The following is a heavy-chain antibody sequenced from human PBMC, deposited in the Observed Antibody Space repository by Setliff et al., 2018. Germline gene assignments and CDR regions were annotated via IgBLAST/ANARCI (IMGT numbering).Heavy chain of an antibody. J-gene: IGHJ4*02. CDR1: GGTFTYYY. CDR2: INHSGTT. D-gene: IGHD3-22*01. Sequence: SETLSLTCAASGGTFTYYYWTWIRQAPGKGLEWIGEINHSGTTNYTPSLKSRVTISLDTSKNQFSLNLSSVTAADTAVYYCARGTFDTSGYFPYPIGYWGQGTLVTVSS. V-gene: IGHV4-34*09. CDR3: ARGTFDTSGYFPYPIGY.